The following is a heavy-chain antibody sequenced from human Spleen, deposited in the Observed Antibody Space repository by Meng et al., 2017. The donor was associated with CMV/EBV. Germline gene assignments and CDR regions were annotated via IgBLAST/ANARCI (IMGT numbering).Heavy chain of an antibody. CDR2: ISWDGGST. D-gene: IGHD6-6*01. J-gene: IGHJ6*02. V-gene: IGHV3-43D*03. CDR3: AKGLTSLYSSSLGGWGLYYYGMDV. CDR1: GFTFDDYA. Sequence: GGSLRLSCAASGFTFDDYAMHWVRQAPGKGLEWVSLISWDGGSTYYADSVKGRFTISRDNSKNSLYLQMNSLRAEDTALYYCAKGLTSLYSSSLGGWGLYYYGMDVWGQGTTVTVSS.